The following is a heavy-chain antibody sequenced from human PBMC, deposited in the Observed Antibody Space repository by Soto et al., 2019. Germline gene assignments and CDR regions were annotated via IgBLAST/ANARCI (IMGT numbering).Heavy chain of an antibody. J-gene: IGHJ6*02. CDR2: IIRIFGTP. CDR1: GGTFSSYA. D-gene: IGHD3-10*01. CDR3: ERQGSKEDYYYGMDV. Sequence: QVQLVQSGAEVKKPGSSVKVSCKASGGTFSSYAINWVRQAPGQGLEWMGGIIRIFGTPDYAQRFQGRVTITADESTSTAYMELISLRSEDTAVYYCERQGSKEDYYYGMDVWGQGTTVTVSS. V-gene: IGHV1-69*12.